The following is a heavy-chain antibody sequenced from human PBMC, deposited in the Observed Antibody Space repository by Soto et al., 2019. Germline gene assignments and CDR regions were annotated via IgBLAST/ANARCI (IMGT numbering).Heavy chain of an antibody. CDR2: IYYSGST. Sequence: QVQLQESGPGLVKPSETLSLTCTVSGGSISSYYWSWIRQPPGKGLKWIGYIYYSGSTNYNTSLKSGVTISVDTSKNQFSLKLSSVTAADTAVYYCARDRIAVAGSKLYYYVWTSGAKGPRSPSP. V-gene: IGHV4-59*01. D-gene: IGHD6-19*01. CDR1: GGSISSYY. CDR3: ARDRIAVAGSKLYYYVWTS. J-gene: IGHJ6*02.